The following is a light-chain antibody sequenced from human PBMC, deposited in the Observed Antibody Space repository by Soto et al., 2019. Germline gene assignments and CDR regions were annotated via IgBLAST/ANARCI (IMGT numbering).Light chain of an antibody. CDR2: KVS. J-gene: IGLJ1*01. Sequence: QSALTQPASVSGSPGQSITISCTGTSSDVGSYNYVSWYQQHPGRVPKLLIYKVSNRPSCISNRCSGSKSGNTASLTISGLQDEDEAYYICTSPTPGSLYVFGSGTKLTVL. V-gene: IGLV2-14*01. CDR3: TSPTPGSLYV. CDR1: SSDVGSYNY.